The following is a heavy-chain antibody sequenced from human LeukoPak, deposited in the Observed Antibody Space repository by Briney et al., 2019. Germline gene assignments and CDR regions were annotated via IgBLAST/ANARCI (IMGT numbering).Heavy chain of an antibody. CDR1: GFTFSDHY. CDR2: TRNKANSYTT. V-gene: IGHV3-72*01. D-gene: IGHD2-8*01. J-gene: IGHJ4*02. Sequence: GGSLRLSCAASGFTFSDHYMDWVRQAPGKGLEWVGRTRNKANSYTTEYAASVKGRFTISRDDSKNSLYLQMNSLRAEDTAVYYCARDRGYCTNGVCSIFDYWGQGTLVTVSS. CDR3: ARDRGYCTNGVCSIFDY.